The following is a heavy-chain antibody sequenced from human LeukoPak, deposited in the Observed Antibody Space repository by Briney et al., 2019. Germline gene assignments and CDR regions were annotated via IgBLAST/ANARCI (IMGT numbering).Heavy chain of an antibody. J-gene: IGHJ4*02. CDR1: GASISSYY. D-gene: IGHD3-22*01. Sequence: SETLSLTCTVSGASISSYYWSWIRQPPGKGLEWIGDIYYSGSIKYNPPLKSRVTMSVDTSKNQFSLKLSTVTAADTAIYYCARENPSGYYNRPIDYWGQGTLVTVSS. CDR3: ARENPSGYYNRPIDY. V-gene: IGHV4-59*01. CDR2: IYYSGSI.